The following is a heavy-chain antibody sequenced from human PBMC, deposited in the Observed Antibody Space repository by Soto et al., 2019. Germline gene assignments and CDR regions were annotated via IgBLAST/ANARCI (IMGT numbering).Heavy chain of an antibody. Sequence: GASVKVSCKASGYTFSDFFLHWVGQAPAQGLECMGWINPHDGGTKYAQKFQGRVTMTWDTSISTAFTELNGLRPDDTAIYFCARAGSFGVDEYFQYWGEGSLVTVSS. V-gene: IGHV1-2*02. J-gene: IGHJ1*01. D-gene: IGHD3-3*02. CDR2: INPHDGGT. CDR1: GYTFSDFF. CDR3: ARAGSFGVDEYFQY.